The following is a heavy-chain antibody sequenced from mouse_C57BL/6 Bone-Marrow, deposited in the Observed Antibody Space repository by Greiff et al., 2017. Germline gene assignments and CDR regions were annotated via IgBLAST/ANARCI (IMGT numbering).Heavy chain of an antibody. J-gene: IGHJ4*01. CDR2: IWGDGST. Sequence: VKLVESGPGLVAPSQSLSITCTVSGFSLTSYGVSWVRQPPGQGLEWLGVIWGDGSTTYHSALISSLSSSKDNSKSQVFLKLNRLQTDDTATYYCAKPHYYGSSRYYAMDYWGQGTSVTVSS. V-gene: IGHV2-3*01. D-gene: IGHD1-1*01. CDR1: GFSLTSYG. CDR3: AKPHYYGSSRYYAMDY.